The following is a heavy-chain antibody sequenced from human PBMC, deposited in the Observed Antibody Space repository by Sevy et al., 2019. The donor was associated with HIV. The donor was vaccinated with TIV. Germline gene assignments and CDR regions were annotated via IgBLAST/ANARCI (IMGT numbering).Heavy chain of an antibody. Sequence: SETLSLTCNVSGDSIISTSFYWAWIRQPPGKGLEWIASMSSSGSKYYSPSLKTRTTISVDTSKNQFSLNLSPVTAADTAIYYCARHPHGRLTYATGRYYFDPWDLRTVVTVSS. CDR3: ARHPHGRLTYATGRYYFDP. V-gene: IGHV4-39*01. CDR2: MSSSGSK. D-gene: IGHD2-8*01. CDR1: GDSIISTSFY. J-gene: IGHJ4*02.